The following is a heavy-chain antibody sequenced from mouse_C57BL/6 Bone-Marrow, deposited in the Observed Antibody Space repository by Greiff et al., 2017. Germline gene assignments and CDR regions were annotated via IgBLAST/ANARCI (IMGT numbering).Heavy chain of an antibody. V-gene: IGHV1-85*01. CDR2: IYPRDGST. J-gene: IGHJ1*03. CDR3: ARLEFDGSSGDWYFDV. D-gene: IGHD1-1*01. Sequence: QVQLQQSGPELVKPGASVKLSCKASGYTFTSYDINWVKQRPGKGLEWIGWIYPRDGSTKYNEKFKGKATLTVDTSSSTAYMELHSLTSEYSAVYFCARLEFDGSSGDWYFDVWGTGTTGTVSS. CDR1: GYTFTSYD.